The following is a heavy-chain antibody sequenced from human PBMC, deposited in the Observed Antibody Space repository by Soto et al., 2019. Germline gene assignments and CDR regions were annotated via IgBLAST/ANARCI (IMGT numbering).Heavy chain of an antibody. CDR1: GGSISSYY. D-gene: IGHD1-26*01. CDR2: IYYSGST. V-gene: IGHV4-59*01. Sequence: PSETLSLTCTVSGGSISSYYWSWIRQPPGKGLEWIGYIYYSGSTNYNPSLKSRVTISVDTSKNQFSLKLSSVTAADTAVYYCARAMYSGSYALRYWGRGTLVTSPQ. CDR3: ARAMYSGSYALRY. J-gene: IGHJ4*02.